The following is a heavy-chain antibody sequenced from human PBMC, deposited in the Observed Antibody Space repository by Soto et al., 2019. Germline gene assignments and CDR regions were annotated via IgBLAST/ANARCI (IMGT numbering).Heavy chain of an antibody. CDR2: INPRGSST. CDR1: GYTFTNYY. V-gene: IGHV1-46*03. CDR3: ARPVGAYYGMDV. Sequence: QVQLVQSGAEVKKSGASVKVSCKASGYTFTNYYMHWVRQAPGQGLEWMGVINPRGSSTSYAQKFEDRVTMTRDTSTTTFYMELSSLRSDDTAVYYCARPVGAYYGMDVWGQRTTVTVSS. J-gene: IGHJ6*02.